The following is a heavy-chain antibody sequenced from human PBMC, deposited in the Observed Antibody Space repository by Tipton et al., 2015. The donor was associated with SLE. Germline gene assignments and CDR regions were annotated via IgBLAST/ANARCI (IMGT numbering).Heavy chain of an antibody. D-gene: IGHD6-13*01. Sequence: TLSLTCAVYGGSFSGYYWSWIRQPPGKGLEWIGEINHSGSTNYNPSLKSRVTISVDTSKNQFSLKLSSVTAADTAVHYCARGIAAAGRPYYFDYWGQGTLVTVSS. V-gene: IGHV4-34*01. CDR2: INHSGST. J-gene: IGHJ4*02. CDR1: GGSFSGYY. CDR3: ARGIAAAGRPYYFDY.